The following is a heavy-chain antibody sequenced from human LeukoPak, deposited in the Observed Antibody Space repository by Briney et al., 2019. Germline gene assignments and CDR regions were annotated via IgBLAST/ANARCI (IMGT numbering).Heavy chain of an antibody. J-gene: IGHJ4*02. CDR1: GYTFTSYG. D-gene: IGHD5-12*01. Sequence: GASVKVSCKASGYTFTSYGISWVRQAPGQGLEWMGWISAYNGNTNYAQKLQGRVTMTTDTSTSTAYMELSSLRSDDTAVYYCATDVWYSGYGETFDYWGQGPLVTVSS. CDR2: ISAYNGNT. V-gene: IGHV1-18*01. CDR3: ATDVWYSGYGETFDY.